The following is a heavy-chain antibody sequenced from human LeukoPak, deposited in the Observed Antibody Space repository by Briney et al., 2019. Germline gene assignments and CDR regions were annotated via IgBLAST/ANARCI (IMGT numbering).Heavy chain of an antibody. CDR3: ASEAIVASVKFNWFDP. J-gene: IGHJ5*02. V-gene: IGHV1-2*02. CDR2: INPNSGGT. CDR1: GYTFTGYY. Sequence: GASVKVSCKASGYTFTGYYMHWVRQAPRQGLEWMGWINPNSGGTNYAQKFQGRVTMTRDTSISTAYMELSRLRSDDTAVYYCASEAIVASVKFNWFDPWGQGTLVTVSS. D-gene: IGHD5-12*01.